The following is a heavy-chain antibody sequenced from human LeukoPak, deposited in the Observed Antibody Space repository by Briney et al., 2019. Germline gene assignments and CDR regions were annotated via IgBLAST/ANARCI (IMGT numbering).Heavy chain of an antibody. V-gene: IGHV4-39*01. CDR1: GGSISSSSYY. D-gene: IGHD5-18*01. Sequence: PSETLSLTCTVSGGSISSSSYYWGWIRQPPGKGLEWIGSIYYSGSTYYNPSLKSRVTISVDTSKNQFSLKLSSVTAADTAVYYCARRRGYSYGPIGFDPWGQGTLVTVSS. J-gene: IGHJ5*02. CDR2: IYYSGST. CDR3: ARRRGYSYGPIGFDP.